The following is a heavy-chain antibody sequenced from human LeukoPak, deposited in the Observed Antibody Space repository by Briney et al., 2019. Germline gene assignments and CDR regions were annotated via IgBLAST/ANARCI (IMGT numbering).Heavy chain of an antibody. Sequence: GGSLRLSCAASGFTFSSYSMNWVRQAPGKGLERVSSISSSSSYIYYADSVKGRFTISRDNAKNSLYLQMNSLRAEDTAVYYCASMAYYYDSSGYSAPRDYWGQGTLVTVSS. J-gene: IGHJ4*02. V-gene: IGHV3-21*01. D-gene: IGHD3-22*01. CDR1: GFTFSSYS. CDR2: ISSSSSYI. CDR3: ASMAYYYDSSGYSAPRDY.